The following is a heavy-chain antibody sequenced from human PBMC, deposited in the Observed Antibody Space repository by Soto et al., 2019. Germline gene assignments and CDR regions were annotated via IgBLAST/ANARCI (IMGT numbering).Heavy chain of an antibody. J-gene: IGHJ6*02. CDR1: GGTFSSYA. CDR2: IIPIFGTA. D-gene: IGHD6-13*01. V-gene: IGHV1-69*01. CDR3: ATRLYSSCWEGSIFGMDV. Sequence: QVQLVQSGAEVKKPGSSVKVSCKASGGTFSSYAISWVRQAPGQGLEWMGGIIPIFGTANYAQKFQGRVTITADESTRAAYMELSSLRSEDTAVYYCATRLYSSCWEGSIFGMDVWGQGTTVTVSS.